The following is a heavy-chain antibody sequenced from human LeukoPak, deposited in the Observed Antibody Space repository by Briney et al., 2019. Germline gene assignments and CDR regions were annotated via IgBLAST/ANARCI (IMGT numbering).Heavy chain of an antibody. V-gene: IGHV3-30*02. CDR3: ARGNYYFDY. CDR2: IRYDGSNK. Sequence: GGSLRLSCAASGFTFSNFGMHWVRQAPGKGLEWVAFIRYDGSNKFYVDSVKGRFTISRDNAKNSLYLQMNSLRAEDTAVYYCARGNYYFDYWGQGTLVTVSS. J-gene: IGHJ4*02. D-gene: IGHD4-11*01. CDR1: GFTFSNFG.